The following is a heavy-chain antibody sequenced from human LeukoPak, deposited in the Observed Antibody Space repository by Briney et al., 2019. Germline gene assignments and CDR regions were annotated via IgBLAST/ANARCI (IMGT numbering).Heavy chain of an antibody. CDR3: ARDSSAEKGQQLAN. J-gene: IGHJ4*02. D-gene: IGHD6-13*01. CDR2: INQYGNEK. Sequence: GGSLRLSCAASGFTFSSYWMSWVRQAPGKGLEWVANINQYGNEKYYVDSVRGRFTISKDNAKNLLFLQMNSLRAEDTAIYYCARDSSAEKGQQLANWGQGTLVTVSS. V-gene: IGHV3-7*04. CDR1: GFTFSSYW.